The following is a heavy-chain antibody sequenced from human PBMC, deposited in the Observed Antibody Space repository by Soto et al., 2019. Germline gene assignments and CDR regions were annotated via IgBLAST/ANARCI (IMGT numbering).Heavy chain of an antibody. CDR2: IYDSGST. V-gene: IGHV4-61*01. CDR1: GGSISSSSYY. D-gene: IGHD5-18*01. Sequence: SETLSLTCTVSGGSISSSSYYWSWIRQPPGKGLEWIGYIYDSGSTNYNPSLKSRVTMSVDTSKNQFSLNLSSVTAADTAVYYCAREHGFSYGLNYFDPWGQGTLVTVSS. J-gene: IGHJ5*02. CDR3: AREHGFSYGLNYFDP.